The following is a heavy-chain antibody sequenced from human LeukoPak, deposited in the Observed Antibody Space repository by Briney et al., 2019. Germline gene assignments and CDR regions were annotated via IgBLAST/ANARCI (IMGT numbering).Heavy chain of an antibody. CDR1: GFTVSSNY. D-gene: IGHD3-3*01. Sequence: GGSLRLSCAASGFTVSSNYMSWVRQAPGKGLEWVSYISSSGSTIYYADSVKGRFTISRDNAKNSLYLQMNSLRAEDTAVYYCARAYYDFWSGRPDGMDVWGQGTTVTVSS. CDR3: ARAYYDFWSGRPDGMDV. V-gene: IGHV3-11*01. CDR2: ISSSGSTI. J-gene: IGHJ6*02.